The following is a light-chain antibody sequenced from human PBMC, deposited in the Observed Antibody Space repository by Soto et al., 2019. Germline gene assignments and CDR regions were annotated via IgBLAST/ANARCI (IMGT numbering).Light chain of an antibody. Sequence: DIVMTQSPDSLVVSLGERATINCRSSQSLLYSSNNKNYLAWYQQKPGQPPKLLIYWASTRESGVPDRFSGSGSGTDFTLTISSLQAEDVAVYYCQQYYSSVPYTLGQGTKLEIK. CDR2: WAS. J-gene: IGKJ2*01. V-gene: IGKV4-1*01. CDR3: QQYYSSVPYT. CDR1: QSLLYSSNNKNY.